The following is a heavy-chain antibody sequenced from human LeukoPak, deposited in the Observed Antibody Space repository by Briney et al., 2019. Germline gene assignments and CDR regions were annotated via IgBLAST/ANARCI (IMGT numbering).Heavy chain of an antibody. CDR1: GFTFSSYA. J-gene: IGHJ6*02. V-gene: IGHV3-30-3*01. D-gene: IGHD5-18*01. CDR3: ARDLALWSHILGDSATKSMDV. CDR2: ISYDGSNK. Sequence: PGGSLRLSCAASGFTFSSYAMHWVRQAPGKGLEWVAVISYDGSNKYYADSVKGRFTISRDNSKNTLYLQMNSLRAEDTAVYYCARDLALWSHILGDSATKSMDVWGQGTTVTVSS.